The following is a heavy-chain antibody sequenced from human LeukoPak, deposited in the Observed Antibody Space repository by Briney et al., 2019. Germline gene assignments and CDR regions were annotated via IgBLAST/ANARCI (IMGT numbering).Heavy chain of an antibody. CDR1: GGSISSGSYY. CDR2: IYTSGST. J-gene: IGHJ4*02. D-gene: IGHD3-10*01. CDR3: ARGRYGSGSYPNTGLYYFDY. V-gene: IGHV4-61*02. Sequence: SQTLSLTCTVSGGSISSGSYYWSWIRQPAGKGLEWIGRIYTSGSTNYNPSLKSRVTISVDTSKNQFSLKLSSVTAADTAVYYCARGRYGSGSYPNTGLYYFDYWGQGTLVTVSS.